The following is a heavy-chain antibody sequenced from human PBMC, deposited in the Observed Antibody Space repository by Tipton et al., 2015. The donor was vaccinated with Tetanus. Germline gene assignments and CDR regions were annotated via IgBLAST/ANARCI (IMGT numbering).Heavy chain of an antibody. J-gene: IGHJ3*02. V-gene: IGHV1-18*01. CDR1: SYTFTSYG. Sequence: QLVQSGAEVEKPGASVKLSCKASSYTFTSYGYSWVRQAPGQGLELMGWISAYNGDTSYAQKFQGRVTLTTDTSTSTAYLELRSLRSDDTAVCYCARKGTGAAFDIWGQGTMVTVSS. CDR2: ISAYNGDT. CDR3: ARKGTGAAFDI. D-gene: IGHD1/OR15-1a*01.